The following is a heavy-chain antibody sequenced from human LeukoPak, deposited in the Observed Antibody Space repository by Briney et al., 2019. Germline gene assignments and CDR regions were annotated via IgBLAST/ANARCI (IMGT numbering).Heavy chain of an antibody. CDR2: ISWNSGSI. V-gene: IGHV3-9*03. D-gene: IGHD5-12*01. J-gene: IGHJ4*02. CDR3: AKGSCYHWVGFDY. Sequence: GGSLRLSCAASGFTFDDYAMHWVRQAPGKGLEWVSGISWNSGSIGYADSVNGRFTISRDNAKDSLYLQMNSLRAEDMALYYCAKGSCYHWVGFDYWGQGTLVTVSS. CDR1: GFTFDDYA.